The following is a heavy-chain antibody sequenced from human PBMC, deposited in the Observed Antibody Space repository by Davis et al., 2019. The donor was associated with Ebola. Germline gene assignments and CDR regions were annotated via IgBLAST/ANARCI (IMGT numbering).Heavy chain of an antibody. Sequence: GGSLRLSCAASGFIFSSYAMHWVRQAPGKGLEWVAVTSYDGSNKNYADSVKGRFTISRDNSKNTLYLQMHSLRAEDTAVYYCARDHGYCSGGSCYSSYFDYWGQGTLVTVSS. CDR2: TSYDGSNK. J-gene: IGHJ4*02. D-gene: IGHD2-15*01. CDR3: ARDHGYCSGGSCYSSYFDY. V-gene: IGHV3-30-3*01. CDR1: GFIFSSYA.